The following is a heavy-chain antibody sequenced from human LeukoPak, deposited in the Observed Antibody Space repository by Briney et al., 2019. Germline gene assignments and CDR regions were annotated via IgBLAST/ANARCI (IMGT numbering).Heavy chain of an antibody. CDR2: ISGSGGST. CDR3: AKDIAMITFGGVDY. V-gene: IGHV3-23*01. Sequence: GGSLRLSCAASGFTFSSCAMTWVRQAPGKGLEWVSAISGSGGSTYYADSVKGRFTISRDNSKNTLYLQMNSLTGEDTAVYYCAKDIAMITFGGVDYWGQGTLVTVSS. D-gene: IGHD3-16*01. CDR1: GFTFSSCA. J-gene: IGHJ4*02.